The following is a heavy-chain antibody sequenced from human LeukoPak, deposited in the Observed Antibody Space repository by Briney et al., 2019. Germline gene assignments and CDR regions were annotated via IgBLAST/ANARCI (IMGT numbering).Heavy chain of an antibody. CDR2: ISGSGGST. D-gene: IGHD5-24*01. J-gene: IGHJ4*02. CDR1: GFTFSSYA. Sequence: GGSLRLSCAASGFTFSSYAMSWVRQAPGKGLEWVSAISGSGGSTYYADSVKGRFTISRDNSKNTLYLQMNSLRAEDTAVYYCARTIDGGDGPEIYFDYWGQGTLVTVSS. CDR3: ARTIDGGDGPEIYFDY. V-gene: IGHV3-23*01.